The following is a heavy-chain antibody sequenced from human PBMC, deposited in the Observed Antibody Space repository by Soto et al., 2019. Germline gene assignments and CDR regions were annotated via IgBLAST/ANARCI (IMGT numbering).Heavy chain of an antibody. CDR3: VREAGTVGTNSACYY. J-gene: IGHJ4*02. V-gene: IGHV3-21*01. Sequence: PGGSLRLSCASSGFTFSTYTMNWVRQAPGKGLEWVSSINGRGNYIYYAESVKGRFTISRDNAKNSLYLQMDRLRAEDTALYYCVREAGTVGTNSACYYWGLRALVTVSS. CDR1: GFTFSTYT. CDR2: INGRGNYI. D-gene: IGHD1-26*01.